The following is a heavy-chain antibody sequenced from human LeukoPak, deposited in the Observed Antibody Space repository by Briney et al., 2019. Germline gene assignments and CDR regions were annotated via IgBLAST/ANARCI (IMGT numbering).Heavy chain of an antibody. Sequence: SETLSLTCAVYGGSFSGYYWSWIRQPPGKGLEWIGEINHSGSTNYNPSLKSRVTISVDTSKNQFSLKLSSVTAADTAVYYCARAQQLGRHFDYWGQEPWSPFPQ. CDR2: INHSGST. V-gene: IGHV4-34*01. D-gene: IGHD6-13*01. J-gene: IGHJ4*01. CDR3: ARAQQLGRHFDY. CDR1: GGSFSGYY.